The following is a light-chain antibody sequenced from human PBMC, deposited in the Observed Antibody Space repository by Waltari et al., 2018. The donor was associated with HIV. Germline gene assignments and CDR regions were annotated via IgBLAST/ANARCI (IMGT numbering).Light chain of an antibody. V-gene: IGLV2-14*04. Sequence: GQSITISCTGTSSGVGGYNYVSWYQQHPGKAPNLMIYDVSKRPSGVSNRFSGSKSGNTASLTISGLQAEDEADYYCSSYTSSTPWVFGGGTKLTVL. CDR3: SSYTSSTPWV. J-gene: IGLJ3*02. CDR1: SSGVGGYNY. CDR2: DVS.